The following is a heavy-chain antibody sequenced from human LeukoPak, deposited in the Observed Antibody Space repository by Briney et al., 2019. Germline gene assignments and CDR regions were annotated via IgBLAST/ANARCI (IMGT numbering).Heavy chain of an antibody. CDR2: ISSNGGST. CDR3: ARDGSTTVVTYDY. J-gene: IGHJ4*02. D-gene: IGHD4-23*01. CDR1: GFTFSIYG. V-gene: IGHV3-64*01. Sequence: GGPLRLSCAASGFTFSIYGMHWVRQAPGKGLEYVSAISSNGGSTYYASSVKGRFTISRDNSKNTLYLQMGSLRLEDMAVYYCARDGSTTVVTYDYWGQGTLVTVSS.